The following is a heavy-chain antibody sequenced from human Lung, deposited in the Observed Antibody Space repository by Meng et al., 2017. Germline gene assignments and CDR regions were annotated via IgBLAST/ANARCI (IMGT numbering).Heavy chain of an antibody. CDR2: INHSGST. CDR1: GGSFSDYY. CDR3: ARGPTTMAHDFDY. D-gene: IGHD4-11*01. V-gene: IGHV4-34*01. Sequence: VQQQQWGAGLLQPPETLSLTCVVSGGSFSDYYWSWIRQPPGKGLEWIGEINHSGSTNYNPSLESRATISVDTSQNNLSLKLSSVTAADSAVYYCARGPTTMAHDFDYWGQGTLVTVSS. J-gene: IGHJ4*02.